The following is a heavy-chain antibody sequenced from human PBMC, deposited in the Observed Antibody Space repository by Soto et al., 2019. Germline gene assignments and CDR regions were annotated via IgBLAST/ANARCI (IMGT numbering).Heavy chain of an antibody. CDR3: VSGYSYGYYY. Sequence: GGSLRLSCAASGFTFSSYSMNWVRQAPGKGLEWVSSISSSSSYIYYADSVKGRFTISRDNSKNTLYLQMSSLRAEDTAVYYCVSGYSYGYYYWGQGTLVTVSS. CDR1: GFTFSSYS. J-gene: IGHJ4*02. D-gene: IGHD5-18*01. CDR2: ISSSSSYI. V-gene: IGHV3-21*01.